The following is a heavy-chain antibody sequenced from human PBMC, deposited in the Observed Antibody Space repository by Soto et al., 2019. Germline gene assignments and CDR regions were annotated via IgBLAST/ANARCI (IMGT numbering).Heavy chain of an antibody. D-gene: IGHD3-10*01. Sequence: EVQLVESGGGLVKPGGSLRLSCAASGFTFSNAWMSWVRQAPGKGLEWVGRIKSKTDGGTTDYAAPVKGRFTISRDDSKNTLYLQMNSLKTEDTAVYYCTTRWVLSYYGSGSYLPADYWGQGTLVTVSS. J-gene: IGHJ4*02. CDR1: GFTFSNAW. V-gene: IGHV3-15*01. CDR2: IKSKTDGGTT. CDR3: TTRWVLSYYGSGSYLPADY.